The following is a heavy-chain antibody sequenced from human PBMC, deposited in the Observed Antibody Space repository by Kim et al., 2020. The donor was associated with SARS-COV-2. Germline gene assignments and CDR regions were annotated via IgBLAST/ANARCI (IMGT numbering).Heavy chain of an antibody. CDR2: INPNSGGT. J-gene: IGHJ5*02. V-gene: IGHV1-2*02. D-gene: IGHD2-2*01. CDR3: AREGLGYCSSTSCWNNWFDP. CDR1: GYTFTGYY. Sequence: ASVKVSCKASGYTFTGYYMHWVRQAPGQGLEWMGWINPNSGGTNYAQKFQGRVTMTRDTSISTAYMELSRLRSDDTAVYYCAREGLGYCSSTSCWNNWFDPWGQGTLVTVSS.